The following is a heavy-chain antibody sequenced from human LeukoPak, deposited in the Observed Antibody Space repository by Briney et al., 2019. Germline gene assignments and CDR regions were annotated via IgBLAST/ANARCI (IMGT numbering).Heavy chain of an antibody. D-gene: IGHD3-3*01. CDR3: ARGYDFWSGSPPWYYYYGMDV. CDR2: IYSGGST. V-gene: IGHV3-53*01. CDR1: GFTVSSNY. Sequence: PGGSLRLSCAASGFTVSSNYMSWVRQAPGKGLEWVSVIYSGGSTYYADSVKGRFTISRDNSKNTLYLQMYSLRAEDTAVYYCARGYDFWSGSPPWYYYYGMDVWGQGTTVTVSS. J-gene: IGHJ6*02.